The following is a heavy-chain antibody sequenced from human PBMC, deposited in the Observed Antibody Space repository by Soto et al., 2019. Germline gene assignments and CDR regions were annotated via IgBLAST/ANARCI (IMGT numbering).Heavy chain of an antibody. J-gene: IGHJ4*02. Sequence: EVQLLESGGGLVQPGGSLRLSCAASGFIFSSWGMSWVRQAPGKGLEWVSGISGSGSDTYYADSVKGRFTISRDNSKNTLYLQMNSLRAEDTAIYYGASNSLTHDYWGQGTLVTVSA. CDR3: ASNSLTHDY. CDR1: GFIFSSWG. CDR2: ISGSGSDT. V-gene: IGHV3-23*01.